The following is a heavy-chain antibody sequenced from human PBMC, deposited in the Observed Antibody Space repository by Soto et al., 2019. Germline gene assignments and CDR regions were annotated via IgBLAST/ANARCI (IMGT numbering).Heavy chain of an antibody. Sequence: QVQLVQSGAEVKRPGSSVKVSCKASGDTFSFYSINWVRQAPGLGLEWMGRVNPILSMSTYAQRFQGRVTMTADKSTRTAYMDLSGLRSEDTAMYYCATSYGSGYRAFDYWGQGALVTVSS. J-gene: IGHJ4*02. CDR3: ATSYGSGYRAFDY. CDR1: GDTFSFYS. CDR2: VNPILSMS. D-gene: IGHD3-10*01. V-gene: IGHV1-69*04.